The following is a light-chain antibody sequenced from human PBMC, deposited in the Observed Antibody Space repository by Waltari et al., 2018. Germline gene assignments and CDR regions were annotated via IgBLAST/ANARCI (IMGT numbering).Light chain of an antibody. CDR2: DAS. V-gene: IGKV3-11*01. CDR3: QQRTDWPPLT. CDR1: QSVGTY. Sequence: EIVLTQSPATLSLSPGERATLSCRASQSVGTYLAWYQQKPGQAPRLLISDASYRASGIPARFSGSGSGTDFTLTISSLKPEDFAIYYCQQRTDWPPLTFGGGTKVEIK. J-gene: IGKJ4*01.